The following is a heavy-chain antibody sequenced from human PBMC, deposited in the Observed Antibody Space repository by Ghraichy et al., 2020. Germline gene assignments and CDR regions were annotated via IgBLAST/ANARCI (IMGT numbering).Heavy chain of an antibody. D-gene: IGHD3-10*01. V-gene: IGHV3-48*02. J-gene: IGHJ6*02. CDR1: GFTFSSYS. Sequence: GESLNISCAASGFTFSSYSMNWVRQAPGKGLEWVSHISSSSSTIYYADSVKGRFTISRDNAKNSLYLQMNSLRDEDTAVYYCARDLLVRGYYGMDVWGQGTTVTVSS. CDR2: ISSSSSTI. CDR3: ARDLLVRGYYGMDV.